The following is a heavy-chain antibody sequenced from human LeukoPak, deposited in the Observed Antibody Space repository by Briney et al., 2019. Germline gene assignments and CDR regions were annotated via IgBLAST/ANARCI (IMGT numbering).Heavy chain of an antibody. Sequence: PGGSLSLSCAASGFTFRSYAIHWVRQAPGKGLEWVAVISYDGRNKYYSDSVKGRFTISRDNSKNTLFLQMNSLRAEDTAVYYCAKDLDDHGSGACFYNWGQGTLVTVSS. V-gene: IGHV3-30*18. CDR2: ISYDGRNK. J-gene: IGHJ4*02. CDR1: GFTFRSYA. D-gene: IGHD3-10*01. CDR3: AKDLDDHGSGACFYN.